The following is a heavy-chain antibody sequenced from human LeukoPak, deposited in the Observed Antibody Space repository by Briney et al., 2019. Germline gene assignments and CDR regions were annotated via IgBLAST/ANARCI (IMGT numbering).Heavy chain of an antibody. V-gene: IGHV1-2*02. D-gene: IGHD6-19*01. CDR2: INPNSGGT. CDR1: GYTFTGYY. Sequence: ASVKVSCKASGYTFTGYYMHWVRQAPGQGLEWMGWINPNSGGTNYAQKFQGRVTMTRDTSISTAYMELSRLRSDDTAVYYCARSGGDRGWYYFDYWGQGTLVTVSS. J-gene: IGHJ4*02. CDR3: ARSGGDRGWYYFDY.